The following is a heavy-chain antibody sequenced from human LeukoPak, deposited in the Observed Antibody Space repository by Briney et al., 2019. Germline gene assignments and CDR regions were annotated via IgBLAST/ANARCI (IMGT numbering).Heavy chain of an antibody. CDR1: GFTFSSYA. CDR2: ISYDGSNK. D-gene: IGHD2-8*01. J-gene: IGHJ4*02. Sequence: PGGSLRLSCAASGFTFSSYAMHWVRQAPGKGLGWVAVISYDGSNKYYADSVKGRFTISGDNSKNTLYLQMNSRRAEDTAVYYCAQSGDVVLMVSGHWGQGTLVTVSS. CDR3: AQSGDVVLMVSGH. V-gene: IGHV3-30*04.